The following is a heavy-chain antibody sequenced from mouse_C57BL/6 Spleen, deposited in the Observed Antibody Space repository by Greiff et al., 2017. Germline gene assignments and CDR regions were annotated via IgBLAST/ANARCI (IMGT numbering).Heavy chain of an antibody. V-gene: IGHV1-15*01. Sequence: LVESGAELVRPGASVTLSCKASGYTFTDYEMHWVKQTPVHGLEWIGAIDPETGGTAYNQKFKGKAILTADKSSSTAYMELRSLTSEDSAVYYCTRTVVATNFDVWGTGTTVTVSS. J-gene: IGHJ1*03. CDR1: GYTFTDYE. CDR3: TRTVVATNFDV. D-gene: IGHD1-1*01. CDR2: IDPETGGT.